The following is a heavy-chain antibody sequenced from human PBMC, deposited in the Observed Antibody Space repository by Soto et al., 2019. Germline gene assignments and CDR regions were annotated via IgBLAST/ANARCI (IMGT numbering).Heavy chain of an antibody. CDR2: INPKSGGT. D-gene: IGHD2-8*01. Sequence: ASVKVSCKASGYTFTSYAMHWVRQAPGQGLEWLGRINPKSGGTSTAQKFQGWVTMTTDTSISTASMELTRLTSDDTAIYYCARGDSTDCSNGVCSFFYNHDMDVWGQGTTVTVSS. CDR3: ARGDSTDCSNGVCSFFYNHDMDV. V-gene: IGHV1-2*04. CDR1: GYTFTSYA. J-gene: IGHJ6*02.